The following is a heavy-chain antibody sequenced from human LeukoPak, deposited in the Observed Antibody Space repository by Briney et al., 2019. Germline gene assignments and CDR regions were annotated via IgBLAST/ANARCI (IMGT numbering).Heavy chain of an antibody. CDR2: ISAYNGNT. CDR1: GYTFTSYG. D-gene: IGHD5-18*01. J-gene: IGHJ5*02. CDR3: AGVNTATIADNWFDP. Sequence: GASVKVSCKASGYTFTSYGISWVRQAPGQGLEWMGWISAYNGNTNYAQKLQGRVTMTTDTSTSTAYMELRSLRSDDTAVYYCAGVNTATIADNWFDPWGQGTLVTVSS. V-gene: IGHV1-18*01.